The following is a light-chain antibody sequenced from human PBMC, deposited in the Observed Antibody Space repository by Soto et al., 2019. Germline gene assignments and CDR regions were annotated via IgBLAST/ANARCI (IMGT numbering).Light chain of an antibody. V-gene: IGLV1-47*01. Sequence: QSVPTQPPSASGTPGQRVTISCSGSSSDIGSNYVYWYQQLPGTAPKLLIYRNNQRPSGVPDRFSGSKSGTSASLAISGLRSEDEADYFCAAWDDSLSGRGVFGGGTKLTVL. J-gene: IGLJ2*01. CDR3: AAWDDSLSGRGV. CDR1: SSDIGSNY. CDR2: RNN.